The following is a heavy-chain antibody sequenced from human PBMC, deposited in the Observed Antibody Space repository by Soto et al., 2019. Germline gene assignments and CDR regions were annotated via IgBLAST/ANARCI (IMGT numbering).Heavy chain of an antibody. CDR1: GFTVSNYG. J-gene: IGHJ4*02. CDR2: ISYDGNVA. V-gene: IGHV3-30*18. Sequence: QVQLVESEGGVLQHGRSLRLSCTASGFTVSNYGMHWVRQAPGKGLEWVTVISYDGNVAYYADSVKGRFTSSRDNSKNTLYLQMNSLRTEDTAVYYRAKEGPITNWYFDYWGQGTLVTVSS. CDR3: AKEGPITNWYFDY. D-gene: IGHD1-1*01.